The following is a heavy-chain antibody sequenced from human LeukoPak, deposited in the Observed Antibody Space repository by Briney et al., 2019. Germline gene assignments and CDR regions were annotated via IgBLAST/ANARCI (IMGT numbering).Heavy chain of an antibody. V-gene: IGHV4-34*01. Sequence: SETLSLTCAVYGGSFSGYYWSWIRQPPGKGLEWIGEINHSGSTNYNPSLKSRVTISVDTSKNQFSLKLSSVTAADTAVYYCARGPGGCYGSGSYYNRWFDPWGQGTLVTVSS. D-gene: IGHD3-10*01. CDR2: INHSGST. J-gene: IGHJ5*02. CDR1: GGSFSGYY. CDR3: ARGPGGCYGSGSYYNRWFDP.